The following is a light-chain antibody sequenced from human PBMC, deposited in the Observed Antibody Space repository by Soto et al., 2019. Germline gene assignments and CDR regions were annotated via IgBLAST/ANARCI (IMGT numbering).Light chain of an antibody. CDR3: QQRSSWPIT. CDR1: QSVSTN. CDR2: GIS. J-gene: IGKJ5*01. Sequence: EIVRTKTKATRSVSPGERATLSCRASQSVSTNLAWYQQTPGQAPSLLLYGISARATGIPTRFSGSGSGTEFTLTITTLEPEDFPVYYCQQRSSWPITFGQGTRLDIK. V-gene: IGKV3D-15*01.